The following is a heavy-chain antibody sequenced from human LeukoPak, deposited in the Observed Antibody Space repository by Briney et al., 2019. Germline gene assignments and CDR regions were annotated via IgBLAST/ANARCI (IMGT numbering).Heavy chain of an antibody. V-gene: IGHV3-21*01. J-gene: IGHJ3*02. D-gene: IGHD3-10*01. CDR1: GFTFSSYS. CDR2: ISSSSSYI. Sequence: GGSLRLSCAASGFTFSSYSMNWVRQAPGKGLEWVSSISSSSSYIYYADSVKGRFTISRDNAKNSLYLQMNSLRAEDTAVYYCARDFSFPMVDAFDIWGQGTMVTVSS. CDR3: ARDFSFPMVDAFDI.